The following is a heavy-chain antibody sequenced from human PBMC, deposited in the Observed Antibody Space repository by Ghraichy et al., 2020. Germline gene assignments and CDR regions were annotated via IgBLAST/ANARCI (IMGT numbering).Heavy chain of an antibody. CDR3: AKGTGQWEQLVLRTFDY. J-gene: IGHJ4*02. CDR1: GFTFNNYA. CDR2: IGGNGGST. D-gene: IGHD1-26*01. Sequence: GGSLRLSCAASGFTFNNYAMGWVRQAPGKGLEWVSTIGGNGGSTYYADSVKARFTISRDNSKNTLYLQMNSLRAEDTAVYYCAKGTGQWEQLVLRTFDYWGQGTLVTVSS. V-gene: IGHV3-23*01.